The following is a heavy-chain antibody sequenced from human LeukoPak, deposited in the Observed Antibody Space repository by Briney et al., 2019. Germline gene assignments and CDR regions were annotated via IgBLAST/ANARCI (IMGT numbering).Heavy chain of an antibody. CDR1: GYNIYNFG. D-gene: IGHD3-9*01. Sequence: ASVTVSCKPSGYNIYNFGISWVRQAPGQGLEWMGWISAYSGDTNYARKFQGRVTLTAAYMELRNLRSDDTAVYYCARYDADVLFGYYYFDYWGQGTLVTVSS. J-gene: IGHJ4*01. CDR3: ARYDADVLFGYYYFDY. V-gene: IGHV1-18*01. CDR2: ISAYSGDT.